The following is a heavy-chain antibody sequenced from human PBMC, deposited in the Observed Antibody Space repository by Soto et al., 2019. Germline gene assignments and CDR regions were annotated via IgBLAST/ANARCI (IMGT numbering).Heavy chain of an antibody. CDR2: ISNDGSNK. Sequence: QVQLVETGGGVVQPGRSLRLSCAASGFTLSSYGMHWVRQAPGKGLEWVAVISNDGSNKYYAESVKGRFTISRDNSKNTLYLQMNSLRAEDTAMYYCAKDYYYDSSGWVDGGQGTLVTVSS. J-gene: IGHJ4*02. V-gene: IGHV3-30*18. CDR3: AKDYYYDSSGWVD. D-gene: IGHD3-22*01. CDR1: GFTLSSYG.